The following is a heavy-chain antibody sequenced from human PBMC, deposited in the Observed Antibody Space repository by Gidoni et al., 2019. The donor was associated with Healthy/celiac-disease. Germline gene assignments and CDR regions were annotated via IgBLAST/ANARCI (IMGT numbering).Heavy chain of an antibody. CDR1: GGSFSGYY. V-gene: IGHV4-34*01. CDR3: ARDTYSSSWTDYYYYGMDV. J-gene: IGHJ6*02. CDR2: INHSGSP. Sequence: QVQLQQWGAGLLKPSETLSLTCAVYGGSFSGYYWSWIRQPPGKGLEWIGEINHSGSPNYNPSLKSRVTISVDTSKNQFSLKLSSVTAADTAVYYCARDTYSSSWTDYYYYGMDVWGQGTTVTVSS. D-gene: IGHD6-13*01.